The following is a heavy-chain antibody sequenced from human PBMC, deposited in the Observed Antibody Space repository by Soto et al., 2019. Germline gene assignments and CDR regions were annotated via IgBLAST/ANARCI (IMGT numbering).Heavy chain of an antibody. CDR3: AKGSQYSSGWYGFDI. CDR1: GFTISSYD. CDR2: IGTGGDT. V-gene: IGHV3-13*01. Sequence: GGSLRLSCAASGFTISSYDMHWVSKNTGKGLEWVSSIGTGGDTYYAGSVKGRFTISRENSKNTLYLQMNSLRAEDTAVYYCAKGSQYSSGWYGFDIWGQGTMVTVSS. D-gene: IGHD6-19*01. J-gene: IGHJ3*02.